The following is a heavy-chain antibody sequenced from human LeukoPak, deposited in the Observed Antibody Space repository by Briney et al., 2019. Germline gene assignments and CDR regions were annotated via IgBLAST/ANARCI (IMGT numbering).Heavy chain of an antibody. CDR3: ARSGQHLFDF. Sequence: PGGSLRLSCAASGFTFSSSEMNWVRQAPGKGLEWGSYISSSGGTISYADSVKGRFTISRDNAKNSLYLQMNSLRAEDTAIYYCARSGQHLFDFWGQGTLSPSP. D-gene: IGHD6-13*01. J-gene: IGHJ4*02. CDR1: GFTFSSSE. V-gene: IGHV3-48*03. CDR2: ISSSGGTI.